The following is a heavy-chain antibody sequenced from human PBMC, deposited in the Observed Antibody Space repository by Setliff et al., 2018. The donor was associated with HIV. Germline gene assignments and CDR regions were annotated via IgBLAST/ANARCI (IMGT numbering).Heavy chain of an antibody. CDR1: GGSMSNSAYY. CDR2: IYYTGST. CDR3: ARSYSSGWNAQNYYYYYMDV. J-gene: IGHJ6*03. V-gene: IGHV4-39*07. Sequence: SETLSLTCTVSGGSMSNSAYYWGWIRQPPGKGLEWIGNIYYTGSTYYNPSLKTRVTIMVDTSKNQFSLKLSSVTAADTAVYYCARSYSSGWNAQNYYYYYMDVWGKGTTVTVSS. D-gene: IGHD6-19*01.